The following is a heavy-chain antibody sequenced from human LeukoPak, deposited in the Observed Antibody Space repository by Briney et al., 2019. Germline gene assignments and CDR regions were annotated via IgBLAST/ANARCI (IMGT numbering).Heavy chain of an antibody. CDR2: IYPGDSDI. D-gene: IGHD5-12*01. Sequence: GESLKISCKGSGFSFTSYWIDWVRQMPGKGLEWMGIIYPGDSDIRYSPSFQGQVTISADKSISTAYLHWSSLKASDTAMYYCARRSAYEGSYYFDYWGQGTLVTVSS. J-gene: IGHJ4*02. V-gene: IGHV5-51*01. CDR1: GFSFTSYW. CDR3: ARRSAYEGSYYFDY.